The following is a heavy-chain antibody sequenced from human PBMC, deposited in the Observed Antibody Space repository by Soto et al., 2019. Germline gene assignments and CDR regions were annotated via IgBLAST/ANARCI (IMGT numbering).Heavy chain of an antibody. CDR2: IKKDGSKI. Sequence: EVQLGELGGNWANPGGSLGPPGRAPESSLVTSGLTGVRQPPGKGLEWVANIKKDGSKINYLDSVRGRFTVSRDNAKNSLYLEMNSLRAEDTALYYCARDVSPGSSSLYLDAFDIWGQGTMVTVSS. CDR3: ARDVSPGSSSLYLDAFDI. CDR1: ESSLVTSG. D-gene: IGHD6-13*01. V-gene: IGHV3-7*03. J-gene: IGHJ3*02.